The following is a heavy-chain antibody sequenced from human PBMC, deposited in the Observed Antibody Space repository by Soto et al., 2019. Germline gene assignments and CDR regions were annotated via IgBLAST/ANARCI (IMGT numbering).Heavy chain of an antibody. J-gene: IGHJ3*02. CDR1: GFTFSSYA. V-gene: IGHV3-30-3*01. D-gene: IGHD6-19*01. CDR2: ISYDGSNK. CDR3: ARDQETVAGTTDAFDI. Sequence: GGSLRLSCAASGFTFSSYAMHWVRQAPGKGLEWVAVISYDGSNKYYADSVKGRFTISRDNSKNTLYLQMNSLRAEDTAVYYCARDQETVAGTTDAFDIWGQGKMVTVSS.